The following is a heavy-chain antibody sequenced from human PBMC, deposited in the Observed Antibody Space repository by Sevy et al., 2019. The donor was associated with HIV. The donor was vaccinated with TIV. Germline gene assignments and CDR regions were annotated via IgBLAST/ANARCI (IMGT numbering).Heavy chain of an antibody. Sequence: ASVKVSCKASGYTFTGDYLHWVRQAPGQGLEWMGRVNPNSGGTNYARKFQGRVTMTRDTSISTAYMELGRRRFDDTAVYYCARDGGGGTTNSGMDVWGQGTTVTVSS. J-gene: IGHJ6*02. CDR3: ARDGGGGTTNSGMDV. CDR1: GYTFTGDY. D-gene: IGHD2-15*01. V-gene: IGHV1-2*06. CDR2: VNPNSGGT.